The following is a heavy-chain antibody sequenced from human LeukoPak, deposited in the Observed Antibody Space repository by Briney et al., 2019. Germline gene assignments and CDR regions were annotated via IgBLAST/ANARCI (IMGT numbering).Heavy chain of an antibody. D-gene: IGHD2-21*02. CDR1: GYTFTSYG. CDR2: VSAYNGNT. J-gene: IGHJ4*02. CDR3: ARAPYCGGDCYPFDY. Sequence: ASVKVSCTASGYTFTSYGISWVRQAPGQGLEWMGWVSAYNGNTNYAQKLQGRVTMTTDTSTSTAYMELRSLRSDDTAVYYCARAPYCGGDCYPFDYWGQGTLVTVSS. V-gene: IGHV1-18*01.